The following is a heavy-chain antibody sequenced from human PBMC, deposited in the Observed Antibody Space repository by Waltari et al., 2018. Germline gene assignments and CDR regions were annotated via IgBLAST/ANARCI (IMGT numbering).Heavy chain of an antibody. CDR2: IYYTGRT. D-gene: IGHD2-21*02. CDR3: ARGGGGDWEWFDP. Sequence: QVQLQESGPSLLKPSETLSLICTVSGGSISGFYWSWVRQPPGKGLDWIGYIYYTGRTNFNPSLTSGITMAVDTSKNQFSLKLSSVTAADTAFYYCARGGGGDWEWFDPWGQGTLVTVSS. J-gene: IGHJ5*02. V-gene: IGHV4-59*01. CDR1: GGSISGFY.